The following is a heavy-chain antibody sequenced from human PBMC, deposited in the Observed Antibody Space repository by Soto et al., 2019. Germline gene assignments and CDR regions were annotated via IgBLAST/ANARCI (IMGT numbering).Heavy chain of an antibody. J-gene: IGHJ6*02. CDR1: GFTFSSYA. V-gene: IGHV3-23*01. CDR2: ISGSGGST. D-gene: IGHD6-13*01. CDR3: ATDLGSSWHWSFYGSEGEYYYGMNV. Sequence: GGSLRLSCAASGFTFSSYAMSWVRQAPGKGLEWVSAISGSGGSTYYADSVKGRFTISRDNSKNTLYLQMNSLRAEDTAVYYCATDLGSSWHWSFYGSEGEYYYGMNVWGQGPTVTVSS.